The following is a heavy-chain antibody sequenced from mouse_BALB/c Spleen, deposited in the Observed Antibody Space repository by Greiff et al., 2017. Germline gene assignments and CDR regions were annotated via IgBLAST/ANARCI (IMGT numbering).Heavy chain of an antibody. CDR3: ARDDYYAMDY. CDR2: IDPANGNT. Sequence: EVQLQESGAELVKPGASVKLSCTASGFNIKDTYMHWVKQRPEQGLEWIGRIDPANGNTKYDPKFQGKATITADTSSNTAYLQLSSLTSEDTAVYYCARDDYYAMDYWGQGTSVTVSS. V-gene: IGHV14-3*02. CDR1: GFNIKDTY. J-gene: IGHJ4*01.